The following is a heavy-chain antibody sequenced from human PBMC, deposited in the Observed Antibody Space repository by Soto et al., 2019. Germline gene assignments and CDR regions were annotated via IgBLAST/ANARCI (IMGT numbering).Heavy chain of an antibody. V-gene: IGHV3-23*01. CDR3: AKDLGYCSGGSCYGAPDAFDI. D-gene: IGHD2-15*01. Sequence: GGSLRLSCAASGFTFSSYAMSWVRQAPGKGLEWVSAISGSGGSTYYADSVKGRFTISRDNSKNTLYLQMNSLRAEDTAVYYCAKDLGYCSGGSCYGAPDAFDIWGQGTMVTVSS. CDR1: GFTFSSYA. CDR2: ISGSGGST. J-gene: IGHJ3*02.